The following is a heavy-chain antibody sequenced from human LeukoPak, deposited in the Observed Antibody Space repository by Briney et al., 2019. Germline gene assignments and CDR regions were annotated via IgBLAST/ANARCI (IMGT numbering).Heavy chain of an antibody. CDR2: ISAYNGNT. V-gene: IGHV1-18*01. CDR3: ARDRYGGSYYDFPSYYYGMDV. CDR1: GYTFTSYG. J-gene: IGHJ6*02. Sequence: GASVTVSCKASGYTFTSYGISWVRQAPGQGLEWMGWISAYNGNTNYAQKLQGRVTMTTDTSTSTAYMELRSLRSDDTAVYYCARDRYGGSYYDFPSYYYGMDVWGQGTTVTVSS. D-gene: IGHD1-26*01.